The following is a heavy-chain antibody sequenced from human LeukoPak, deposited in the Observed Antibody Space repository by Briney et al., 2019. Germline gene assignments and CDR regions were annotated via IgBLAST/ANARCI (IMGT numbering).Heavy chain of an antibody. J-gene: IGHJ6*02. CDR2: INPSGGST. V-gene: IGHV1-46*01. CDR1: GYTFTSYY. Sequence: GASVKVSCKASGYTFTSYYMHWVRQAPGQGLEWMGIINPSGGSTSYAQKFQGRVTMTRDTSTSTVYMELRSLRSDDTAVYYCARDSYVAMIVVVITTENGYGMDVWGQGTTVTVSS. CDR3: ARDSYVAMIVVVITTENGYGMDV. D-gene: IGHD3-22*01.